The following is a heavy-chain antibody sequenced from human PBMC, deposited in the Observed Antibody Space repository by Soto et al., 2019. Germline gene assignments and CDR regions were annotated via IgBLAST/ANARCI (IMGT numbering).Heavy chain of an antibody. CDR3: ARGLILWFGELSRRGGYYYYMDV. D-gene: IGHD3-10*01. V-gene: IGHV4-34*01. J-gene: IGHJ6*03. CDR1: GGSFSGYQ. CDR2: INDSGNI. Sequence: QVQLQQWGAGLLKPSETLSLTCAVYGGSFSGYQWSWIRQTPGKGLEWIGEINDSGNINYNPSLKSRVTICLDTPKNQIYLKLSSVTAAATAVYYCARGLILWFGELSRRGGYYYYMDVWGKGTTVIVSS.